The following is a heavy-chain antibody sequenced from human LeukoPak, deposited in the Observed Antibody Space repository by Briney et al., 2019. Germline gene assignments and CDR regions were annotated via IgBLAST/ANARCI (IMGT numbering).Heavy chain of an antibody. CDR3: ARDLGYCSSTSCYAEDTHYGMDV. J-gene: IGHJ6*02. D-gene: IGHD2-2*01. CDR2: IYSGGST. Sequence: PGGSLRLSCAASGFTVSSNYMSSVRQAPGKGLEWVSVIYSGGSTYYADSVKGRFTISRHNSKNTLYLQMNSLRAEDTAVYYCARDLGYCSSTSCYAEDTHYGMDVWGQGTTVTVSS. CDR1: GFTVSSNY. V-gene: IGHV3-53*04.